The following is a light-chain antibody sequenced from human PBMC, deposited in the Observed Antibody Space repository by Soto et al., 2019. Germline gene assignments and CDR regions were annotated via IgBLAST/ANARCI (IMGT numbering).Light chain of an antibody. V-gene: IGKV3-15*01. CDR1: QSISSS. J-gene: IGKJ2*01. CDR2: GAS. CDR3: QQCNTWPRT. Sequence: EIVMTQSPATLSVSPGERATLSCRASQSISSSLVWYQQKPGQAPRLLIYGASTRATGIPARFSGSGSGTEFTLTISSLQSEDFAVYYCQQCNTWPRTFGQGTKLEIK.